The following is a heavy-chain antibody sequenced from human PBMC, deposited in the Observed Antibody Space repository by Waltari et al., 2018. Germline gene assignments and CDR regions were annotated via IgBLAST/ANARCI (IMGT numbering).Heavy chain of an antibody. D-gene: IGHD6-13*01. Sequence: QVQLQESGPGLVKPSGPLSLTCAVSGGSISRSNWWSWVRQPPGKGLEWIGEIYHSGSTNYNPSLKSRVTISVDKSKNQFSLKLSSVTAADTAVYYCAGAEEGIAAAFDYWGQGTLVTVSS. J-gene: IGHJ4*02. CDR2: IYHSGST. CDR1: GGSISRSNW. V-gene: IGHV4-4*02. CDR3: AGAEEGIAAAFDY.